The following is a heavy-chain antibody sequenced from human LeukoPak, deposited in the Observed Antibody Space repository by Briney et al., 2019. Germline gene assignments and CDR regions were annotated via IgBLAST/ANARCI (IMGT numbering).Heavy chain of an antibody. CDR1: GGYISSSSHY. J-gene: IGHJ6*03. CDR2: VNYIETI. CDR3: ANLRVRYFQFYTDV. D-gene: IGHD3-9*01. Sequence: SETLSLTCTVSGGYISSSSHYWGWIRQSPGKGLEWISSVNYIETISYNPSLKGRVAISVDTSKNHFSLNLSSVTATDTAVFYCANLRVRYFQFYTDVWGTGTTVTVSS. V-gene: IGHV4-39*02.